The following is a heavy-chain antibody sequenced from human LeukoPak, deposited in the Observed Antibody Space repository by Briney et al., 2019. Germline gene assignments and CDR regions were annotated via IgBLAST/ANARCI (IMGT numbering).Heavy chain of an antibody. CDR2: SNPSGGSQ. D-gene: IGHD3-22*01. V-gene: IGHV1-46*01. CDR1: GYTFTSYY. Sequence: ASVKVSCKAFGYTFTSYYMHWVRQAPGQGLEWMGRSNPSGGSQSYAQKCQDRVTMTRDMTKSTVYMELSSLRSEDTAVYYCARVRGDSSGYYTHWGQGTLVTVSS. CDR3: ARVRGDSSGYYTH. J-gene: IGHJ4*02.